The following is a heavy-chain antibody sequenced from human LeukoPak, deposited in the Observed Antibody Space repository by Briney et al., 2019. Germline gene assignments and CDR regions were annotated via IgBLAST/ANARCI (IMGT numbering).Heavy chain of an antibody. CDR1: GYTFTRYG. J-gene: IGHJ3*02. D-gene: IGHD3-22*01. V-gene: IGHV1-18*01. CDR3: AREGFHYDSSGYYYLDGFDI. CDR2: ISAYNGNT. Sequence: ASVKVSCKASGYTFTRYGITWVRQAPGQGPEWMGWISAYNGNTNYAQKFHDRVTMTTHTSTSTAHMELRRLRSDDTAVYYCAREGFHYDSSGYYYLDGFDIWGQGTMVSVTS.